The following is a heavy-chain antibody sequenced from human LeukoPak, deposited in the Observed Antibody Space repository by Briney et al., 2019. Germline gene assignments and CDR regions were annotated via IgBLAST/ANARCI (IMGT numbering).Heavy chain of an antibody. CDR1: GGSISSYY. D-gene: IGHD6-6*01. Sequence: SQTLSLTCTVSGGSISSYYWSWIRQPPGKGLEWIGYIYYSGSTNYNPSLKSRVTISVDTSKNQFSLKLSSVTAADTAVYYCARRASENWFDPWGQGTLVTVSS. J-gene: IGHJ5*02. CDR2: IYYSGST. V-gene: IGHV4-59*08. CDR3: ARRASENWFDP.